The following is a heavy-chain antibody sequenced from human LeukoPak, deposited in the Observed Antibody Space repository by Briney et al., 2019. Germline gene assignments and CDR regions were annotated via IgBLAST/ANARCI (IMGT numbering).Heavy chain of an antibody. CDR2: ILYDGSNK. D-gene: IGHD6-19*01. Sequence: GRPLSLSWAASGFPFSSYGMQGARQAPGKGLEWVAVILYDGSNKYYADSVKGRFTISSDNSKNTLYLQMNSLRAEDTAVYYCAREGSGWYSFHYGMDVWGKGTTVTVSS. J-gene: IGHJ6*04. V-gene: IGHV3-33*01. CDR1: GFPFSSYG. CDR3: AREGSGWYSFHYGMDV.